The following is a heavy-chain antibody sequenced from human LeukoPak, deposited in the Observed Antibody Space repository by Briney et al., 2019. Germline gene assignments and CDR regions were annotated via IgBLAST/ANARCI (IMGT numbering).Heavy chain of an antibody. V-gene: IGHV3-30-3*01. Sequence: GGSLRLSCAASGFTFSHYAMQWVRQAPGKGLELVAVISYDGNNKYYADSVKGRFTISRDNSNNMLYLQMNSLRAEDTAVYYCAKDYGGKFDYWGQGTLVTVSS. CDR3: AKDYGGKFDY. CDR2: ISYDGNNK. J-gene: IGHJ4*02. CDR1: GFTFSHYA. D-gene: IGHD4-23*01.